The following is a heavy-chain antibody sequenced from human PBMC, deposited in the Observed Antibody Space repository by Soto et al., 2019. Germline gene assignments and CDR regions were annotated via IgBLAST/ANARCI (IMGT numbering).Heavy chain of an antibody. Sequence: PGGSLRLPCTVAGFTFGNLAIRRVRQAPSKGLEWVAVISYDGSNKYYADSVKGRFTISRDNSKNTLYLQMNSLRAEDTAVYYCARGIYDSSGYRKSPYYYYGMDVWGQGTRVTVSS. CDR3: ARGIYDSSGYRKSPYYYYGMDV. CDR1: GFTFGNLA. J-gene: IGHJ6*02. V-gene: IGHV3-30-3*01. CDR2: ISYDGSNK. D-gene: IGHD3-22*01.